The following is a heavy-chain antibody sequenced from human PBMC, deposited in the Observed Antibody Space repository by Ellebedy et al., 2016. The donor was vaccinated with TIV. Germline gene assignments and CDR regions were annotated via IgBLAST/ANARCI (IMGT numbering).Heavy chain of an antibody. Sequence: GGSLRLSXAASGFTFSSYWMQWVRQAPGKGLVWVSRIKSDGSSITYADSVKGRFAISRDNSKNTLYLQMNSLRAEDTAVYYCARGGGLIIRYFDYWGQGTLVTVSS. CDR2: IKSDGSSI. V-gene: IGHV3-74*01. J-gene: IGHJ4*02. CDR3: ARGGGLIIRYFDY. CDR1: GFTFSSYW. D-gene: IGHD3-16*02.